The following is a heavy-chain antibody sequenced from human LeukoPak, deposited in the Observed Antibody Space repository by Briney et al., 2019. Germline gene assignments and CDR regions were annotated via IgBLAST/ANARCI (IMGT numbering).Heavy chain of an antibody. D-gene: IGHD3-16*01. Sequence: SETLSLTCAVYGGSFSGYFWSWIRQPPGKGLEWLGEISHSGSTNYNPSLKSRVTISVDTSKNQFSLKLSSVTAADTAVYYCTITFGGVGYWGQGTLVTVSS. J-gene: IGHJ4*02. V-gene: IGHV4-34*01. CDR3: TITFGGVGY. CDR2: ISHSGST. CDR1: GGSFSGYF.